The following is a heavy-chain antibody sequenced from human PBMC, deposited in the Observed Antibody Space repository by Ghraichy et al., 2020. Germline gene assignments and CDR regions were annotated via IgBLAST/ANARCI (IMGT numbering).Heavy chain of an antibody. CDR3: ARVTDTKVRLNLRFLEWSTGPIWFDP. J-gene: IGHJ5*02. Sequence: ASVKVSCKASGYTFTGYYMHWVRQAPGQGLEWMGRINPNSGGTNYAQKFQGRVTMTRDTSISTAYMELSRLRSDDTAVYYCARVTDTKVRLNLRFLEWSTGPIWFDPWGQGTLVTVSS. CDR1: GYTFTGYY. V-gene: IGHV1-2*06. CDR2: INPNSGGT. D-gene: IGHD3-3*01.